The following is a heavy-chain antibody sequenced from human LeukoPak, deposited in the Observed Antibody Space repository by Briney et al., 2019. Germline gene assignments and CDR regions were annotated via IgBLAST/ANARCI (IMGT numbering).Heavy chain of an antibody. CDR1: GFTFDDYA. V-gene: IGHV3-9*01. CDR2: ISWNSFTI. J-gene: IGHJ6*03. Sequence: GGSLRLSCAASGFTFDDYAMHWVRQAPGKGLEWVSGISWNSFTIGYADSVKGRFTISRDNAKNSLYLQMNSLRVEDTSLYYCAKDIGRVDTASTYMDVWGKGTTVTISS. D-gene: IGHD5-18*01. CDR3: AKDIGRVDTASTYMDV.